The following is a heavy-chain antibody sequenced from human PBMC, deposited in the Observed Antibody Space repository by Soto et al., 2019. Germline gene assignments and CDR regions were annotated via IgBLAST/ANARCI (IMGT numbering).Heavy chain of an antibody. CDR2: IYPSDSDT. V-gene: IGHV5-51*01. CDR1: GYTFTTNW. CDR3: ARGTGYHTS. J-gene: IGHJ5*02. D-gene: IGHD5-12*01. Sequence: PGESLKISCKGSGYTFTTNWLAWVRQMPGKGLERMGIIYPSDSDTRYSPSFQGQVAISVDKSNNTAYLQWNSLKASDTAMYYCARGTGYHTSWGPGTQVTVSS.